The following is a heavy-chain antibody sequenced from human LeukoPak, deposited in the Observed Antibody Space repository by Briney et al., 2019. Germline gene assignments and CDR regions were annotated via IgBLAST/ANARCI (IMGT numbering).Heavy chain of an antibody. CDR2: IWYDGSNK. Sequence: GGSLRLSCAASGFTFSSYGMHWVRQAPGKGLEWAAVIWYDGSNKYYADSVKGRFTISRDNSKNTLYLQMNSLRAEDTAVYYCARDRGFRGYSRLYLDYWGQGTLVTVSS. V-gene: IGHV3-33*01. D-gene: IGHD5-18*01. J-gene: IGHJ4*02. CDR1: GFTFSSYG. CDR3: ARDRGFRGYSRLYLDY.